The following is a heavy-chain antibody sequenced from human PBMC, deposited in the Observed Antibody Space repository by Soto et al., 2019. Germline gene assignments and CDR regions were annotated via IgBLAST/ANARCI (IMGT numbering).Heavy chain of an antibody. V-gene: IGHV5-10-1*01. Sequence: GESLKISCKGSGYSFSSSWISWVRQMPWKGLEWMGRIDPSDSYTNYSPSFQGHVTISADKSISTAYLQWSSLKASDTAMYYCARQWAKQWLVLSPGMGVWGQGTRFSAAS. D-gene: IGHD6-19*01. CDR2: IDPSDSYT. CDR3: ARQWAKQWLVLSPGMGV. J-gene: IGHJ6*02. CDR1: GYSFSSSW.